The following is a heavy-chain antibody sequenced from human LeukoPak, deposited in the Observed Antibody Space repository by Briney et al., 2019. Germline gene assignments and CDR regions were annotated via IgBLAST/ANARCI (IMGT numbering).Heavy chain of an antibody. V-gene: IGHV4-34*01. Sequence: SETLSLTCAVYGGSFSGYYWSWIRQPPGKGLEWIGEINHSGSTNYNPSLKSRVTISVDTSKNQFSLKLSSVTAADTAVYYCAGGSKYYDILTGYGERGNYFDYWGQGTLVTVSS. CDR3: AGGSKYYDILTGYGERGNYFDY. CDR1: GGSFSGYY. J-gene: IGHJ4*02. CDR2: INHSGST. D-gene: IGHD3-9*01.